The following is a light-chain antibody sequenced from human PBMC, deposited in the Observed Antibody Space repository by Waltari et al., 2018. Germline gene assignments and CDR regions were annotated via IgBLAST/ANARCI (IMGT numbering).Light chain of an antibody. Sequence: EIQMTQSPSTLSASVGDRVNITCRASQSISTWLAWYQQKPGKAPKFLIYFASRLETGVSSRFSGSGSGTEFTLTISSLQPDDFATYFCQQYDSYPFTCGPGTKVDIK. CDR2: FAS. CDR3: QQYDSYPFT. J-gene: IGKJ3*01. V-gene: IGKV1-5*03. CDR1: QSISTW.